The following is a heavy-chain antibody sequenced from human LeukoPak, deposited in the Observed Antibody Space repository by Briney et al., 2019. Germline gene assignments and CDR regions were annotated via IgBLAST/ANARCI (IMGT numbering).Heavy chain of an antibody. Sequence: PGGSLRLSCAASGFTVSSNFMTWVRQAPGKGQEWVSVIYSGGSTYYADSVRGRFTISRDNSKNTLYLQMNSLRADDTAVYYCARGPSVYQYFQHWGQGTLVTVSS. J-gene: IGHJ1*01. CDR2: IYSGGST. CDR3: ARGPSVYQYFQH. V-gene: IGHV3-66*01. CDR1: GFTVSSNF. D-gene: IGHD5/OR15-5a*01.